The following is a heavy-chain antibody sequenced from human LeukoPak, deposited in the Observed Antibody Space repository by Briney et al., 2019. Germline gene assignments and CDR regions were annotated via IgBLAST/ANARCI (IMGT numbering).Heavy chain of an antibody. J-gene: IGHJ4*02. CDR2: ISGSGGST. V-gene: IGHV3-23*01. CDR3: ARQYCSSTSCYNFDY. Sequence: GGSLRLSCAASGFTFTSYGMSWVRQAPGKGLEWVSAISGSGGSTYYADSVKGRFTISRDNSKNTLYLQMNSLRAEDAAVYYCARQYCSSTSCYNFDYWGQGTLVTVSS. D-gene: IGHD2-2*02. CDR1: GFTFTSYG.